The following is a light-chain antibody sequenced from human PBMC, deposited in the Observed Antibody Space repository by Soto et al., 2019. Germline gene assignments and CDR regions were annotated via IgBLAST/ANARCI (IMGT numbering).Light chain of an antibody. CDR1: SSDVGGYNY. Sequence: QSALTQPASVSGSPGQSITISCTGTSSDVGGYNYVSWYQQHPGKAPKLIIYDVFNRPSGVSNRLSGSESGNTASLTISGIQVEDEADYYCSSYRSSSTPMVFGGGTKLTVL. J-gene: IGLJ2*01. CDR3: SSYRSSSTPMV. CDR2: DVF. V-gene: IGLV2-14*01.